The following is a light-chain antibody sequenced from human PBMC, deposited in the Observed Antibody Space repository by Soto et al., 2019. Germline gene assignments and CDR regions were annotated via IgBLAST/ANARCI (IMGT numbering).Light chain of an antibody. V-gene: IGKV3-20*01. CDR3: QQSYSTPPT. CDR2: GAS. J-gene: IGKJ1*01. CDR1: QTLRRTY. Sequence: EIVLMQSPGTLSLSPGERATLSCRASQTLRRTYIAWYQQKPGQAPRVLIYGASKRATGIPDRFSGSGSGTDFTLTISSLQPEDFATYYCQQSYSTPPTFGQGTKVDIK.